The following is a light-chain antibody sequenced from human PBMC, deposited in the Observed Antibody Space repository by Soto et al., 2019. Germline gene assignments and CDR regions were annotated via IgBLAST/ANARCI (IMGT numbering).Light chain of an antibody. V-gene: IGKV2-28*01. CDR3: MQALQTPPT. CDR2: LGS. CDR1: QSLLHSNGYNY. Sequence: DIVMTQSPLSLPVTPGEPASISCRSSQSLLHSNGYNYLDWYLQKPGQSPQLLIYLGSNRASGVPDRFSGSGSCTDFTLKISRVEAEDVGVYYCMQALQTPPTFGQGTKVETK. J-gene: IGKJ1*01.